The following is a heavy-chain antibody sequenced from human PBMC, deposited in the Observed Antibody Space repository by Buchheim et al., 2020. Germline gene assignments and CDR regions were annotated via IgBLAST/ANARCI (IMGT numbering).Heavy chain of an antibody. D-gene: IGHD2-2*01. V-gene: IGHV4-59*01. J-gene: IGHJ4*02. CDR1: GGSISSYY. CDR2: IYYSGST. Sequence: QVQLQESGPGLVKPSETLSLTCTASGGSISSYYWSWIRQPPGKGLEWIGYIYYSGSTNYNPSLKSRVTISVDTSKNQFSLKLSSVTAADTAGYYCARNAYYFDYWGQGTL. CDR3: ARNAYYFDY.